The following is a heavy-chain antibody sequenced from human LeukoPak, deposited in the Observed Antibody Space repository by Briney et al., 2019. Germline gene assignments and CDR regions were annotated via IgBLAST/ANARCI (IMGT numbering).Heavy chain of an antibody. V-gene: IGHV4-39*01. CDR2: IYYSGST. J-gene: IGHJ5*02. CDR3: ARHKRITMVRGLNWFDH. D-gene: IGHD3-10*01. CDR1: GGSISSSSYY. Sequence: SEALSLTCTVSGGSISSSSYYWGWIRQPPGTGLEWIGSIYYSGSTYYNPSLKSRVTISVDTSKNQFSLKLSSVTAADTAVYYCARHKRITMVRGLNWFDHWGQGTLVTVSS.